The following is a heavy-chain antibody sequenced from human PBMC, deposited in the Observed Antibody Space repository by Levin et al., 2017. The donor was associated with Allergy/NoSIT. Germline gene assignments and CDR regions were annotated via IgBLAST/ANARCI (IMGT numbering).Heavy chain of an antibody. Sequence: GGSLRLSCASSGFTFSRSDMHWVRQVTGKGLEWVSAIGSAGDTYYAASVKGRFTISRENGKNSLYLQMNNLRAGDTAVYYCARELADFNGDYGWYLDLWGRGTLVTVSS. D-gene: IGHD4-17*01. V-gene: IGHV3-13*04. CDR2: IGSAGDT. CDR1: GFTFSRSD. J-gene: IGHJ2*01. CDR3: ARELADFNGDYGWYLDL.